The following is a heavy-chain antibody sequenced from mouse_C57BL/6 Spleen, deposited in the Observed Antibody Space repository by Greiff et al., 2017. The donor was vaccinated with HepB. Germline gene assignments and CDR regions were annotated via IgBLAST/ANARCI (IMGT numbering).Heavy chain of an antibody. CDR3: ARGGSPLYAMDY. D-gene: IGHD1-1*01. CDR1: GYTFTSYW. CDR2: IYPSDSET. Sequence: VQLQESGAELVRPGSSVKLSCKASGYTFTSYWMDWVKQRPGQGLEWIGNIYPSDSETHYNQKFKDKATLTVDKSSSTAYMQLSSLTSEDSAVYYCARGGSPLYAMDYWGQGTSVTVSS. V-gene: IGHV1-61*01. J-gene: IGHJ4*01.